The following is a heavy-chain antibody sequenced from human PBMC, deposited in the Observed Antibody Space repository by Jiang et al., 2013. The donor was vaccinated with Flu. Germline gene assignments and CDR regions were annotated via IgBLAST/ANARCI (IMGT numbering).Heavy chain of an antibody. CDR2: IYPDNSEI. CDR3: ASAHRDGYNYEPFDY. D-gene: IGHD5-24*01. Sequence: GAEVKKARESLKISCKGSGYRFTDYWIGWVRQMPGKGLEWMGIIYPDNSEIRYSPSFQGLVTISADKSISTAFLQWSSLMASDTAMYYCASAHRDGYNYEPFDYWGQGTLVTVSS. V-gene: IGHV5-51*01. CDR1: GYRFTDYW. J-gene: IGHJ4*02.